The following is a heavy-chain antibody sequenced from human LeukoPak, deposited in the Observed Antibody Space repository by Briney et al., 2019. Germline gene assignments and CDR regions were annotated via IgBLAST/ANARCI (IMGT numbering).Heavy chain of an antibody. V-gene: IGHV3-66*04. CDR3: ARHPAYGSGSLDAFDI. CDR1: GFTVSSNY. J-gene: IGHJ3*02. CDR2: IYSGGST. D-gene: IGHD3-10*01. Sequence: PGGSLRLSCAASGFTVSSNYMSWVRQAPGKGLEWVSVIYSGGSTYYADSVKGRFTISRDNSKNTLYLQMNSLRAEDTAVYYCARHPAYGSGSLDAFDIWGQGTMVTVSS.